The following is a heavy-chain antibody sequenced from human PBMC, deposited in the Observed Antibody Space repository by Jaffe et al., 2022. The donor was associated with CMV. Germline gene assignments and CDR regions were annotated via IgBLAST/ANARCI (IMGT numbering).Heavy chain of an antibody. J-gene: IGHJ4*02. Sequence: EVQLVESGGGLVQPGRSLRLSCAFSGFNFNDYAMHWVRQAPGKGLEWVSGIFWHGENTGYADSVKGRFITSRDNSKNSLYLQMNSLRAEDTALYYCVWDKLPGGAEYWGQGTLVTVSS. CDR3: VWDKLPGGAEY. D-gene: IGHD1-26*01. CDR2: IFWHGENT. CDR1: GFNFNDYA. V-gene: IGHV3-9*01.